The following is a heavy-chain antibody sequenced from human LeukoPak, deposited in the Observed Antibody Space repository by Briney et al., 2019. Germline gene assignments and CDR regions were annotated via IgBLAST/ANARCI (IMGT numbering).Heavy chain of an antibody. Sequence: PGGSLRLSCAASGFTFSSYAMSWVRQAPGKGLEWVSAISGSGGSIYYADSVKGRFTISRDNAKNSLYLQMNSLRAEDTAVYYCARVQYSSSWYHYFDYWGQGTLVTVSS. D-gene: IGHD6-13*01. J-gene: IGHJ4*02. CDR3: ARVQYSSSWYHYFDY. CDR2: ISGSGGSI. V-gene: IGHV3-23*01. CDR1: GFTFSSYA.